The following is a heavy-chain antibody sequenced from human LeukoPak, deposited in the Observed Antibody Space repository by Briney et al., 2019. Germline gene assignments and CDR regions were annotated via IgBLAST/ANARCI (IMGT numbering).Heavy chain of an antibody. CDR3: ARSGREDRGYYFGVLYYYQMDV. V-gene: IGHV3-21*01. D-gene: IGHD3-22*01. CDR1: RFTFSTYS. CDR2: ISRSSTYI. Sequence: GGSLRLSCAASRFTFSTYSMNWVRQAPGKGLEWVSSISRSSTYIYYADSVKGRFTISRDNAEKSLYLQMNSLRAEDTAVYYCARSGREDRGYYFGVLYYYQMDVWGKGTTVTVSS. J-gene: IGHJ6*03.